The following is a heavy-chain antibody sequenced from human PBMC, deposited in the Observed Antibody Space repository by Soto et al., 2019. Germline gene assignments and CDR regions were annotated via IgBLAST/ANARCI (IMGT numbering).Heavy chain of an antibody. J-gene: IGHJ4*02. D-gene: IGHD2-15*01. CDR1: GGTFSSYA. CDR2: IIPIFGTA. Sequence: QVQLVQSGAEVKKPGSSVKVSCKASGGTFSSYAISWVRQAPGQGLEWMGGIIPIFGTANYAQKFQGRVTITADESTRTAYMELSSLRSEDTAVYYCARESRYCSRGSCYFLPGIDYWGQGTLVTVSS. V-gene: IGHV1-69*12. CDR3: ARESRYCSRGSCYFLPGIDY.